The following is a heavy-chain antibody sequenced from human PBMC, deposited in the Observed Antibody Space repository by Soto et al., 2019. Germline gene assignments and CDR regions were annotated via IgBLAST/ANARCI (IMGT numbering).Heavy chain of an antibody. D-gene: IGHD6-13*01. CDR2: IYYSGST. CDR1: GGSISSYY. CDR3: ARLGLGAAASYYYYGMDV. J-gene: IGHJ6*02. V-gene: IGHV4-59*08. Sequence: PSETLSLTCTVSGGSISSYYWSWIRQPPGKGLEWIGYIYYSGSTNYNPSLKSRVTISVDTSKNQFSLKLSSVTAADTAVYYCARLGLGAAASYYYYGMDVWGQGTTVTVSS.